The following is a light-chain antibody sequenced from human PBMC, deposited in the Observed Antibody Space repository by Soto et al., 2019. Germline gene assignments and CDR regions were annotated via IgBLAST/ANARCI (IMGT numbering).Light chain of an antibody. CDR2: DAS. CDR1: QDISNY. Sequence: DILMTQSPSSLSASVGDRVTITCQASQDISNYLNWYQQKPGKAPKLLIYDASNLETGVPSRFSGSGSGTDFTFTISSLQPEDIATYYGQQYDNLPITFGQGTRLEIK. CDR3: QQYDNLPIT. J-gene: IGKJ5*01. V-gene: IGKV1-33*01.